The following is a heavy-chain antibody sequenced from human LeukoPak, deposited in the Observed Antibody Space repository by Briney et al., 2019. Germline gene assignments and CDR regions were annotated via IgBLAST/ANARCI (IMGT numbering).Heavy chain of an antibody. CDR2: ISGSGGRT. Sequence: PGGSLRLSCAASGFAFSSYAMSWVRQAPGKGLGWVSTISGSGGRTYYADSVKGRFTISRDNSKNTLYLQMNSLRAEDTAVYYCAKTRYTSGRSVDYWGQGTLVSVSS. J-gene: IGHJ4*02. D-gene: IGHD6-25*01. CDR1: GFAFSSYA. V-gene: IGHV3-23*01. CDR3: AKTRYTSGRSVDY.